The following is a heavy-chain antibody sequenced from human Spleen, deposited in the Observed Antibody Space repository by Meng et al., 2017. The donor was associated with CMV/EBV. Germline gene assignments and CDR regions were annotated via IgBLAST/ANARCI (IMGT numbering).Heavy chain of an antibody. V-gene: IGHV5-51*01. CDR2: IYPGDSDT. Sequence: GSLRLSCKGSGYSFTSYWIGWVRQMPGKGLEWMGIIYPGDSDTRYSPSFQGQVTISADKSISTAYLQWSSLKASDTAMYYCARHPTHYFDSSGYYYYDYGMDVWCQGTTVTVSS. J-gene: IGHJ6*02. CDR1: GYSFTSYW. D-gene: IGHD3-22*01. CDR3: ARHPTHYFDSSGYYYYDYGMDV.